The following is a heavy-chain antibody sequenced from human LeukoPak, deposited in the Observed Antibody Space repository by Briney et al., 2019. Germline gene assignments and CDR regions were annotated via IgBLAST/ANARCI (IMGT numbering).Heavy chain of an antibody. Sequence: PSETLSLTCTVSGGSISSSSYYWGWIRQPPGKGLEWIGSIYYSGSTYYNPSLKSRVTISVDTSKNQFSLKLSSVTAADTAVYYCARVKGRYFDWFVEAFDIWGQGTMVTVSS. CDR1: GGSISSSSYY. V-gene: IGHV4-39*07. CDR2: IYYSGST. J-gene: IGHJ3*02. D-gene: IGHD3-9*01. CDR3: ARVKGRYFDWFVEAFDI.